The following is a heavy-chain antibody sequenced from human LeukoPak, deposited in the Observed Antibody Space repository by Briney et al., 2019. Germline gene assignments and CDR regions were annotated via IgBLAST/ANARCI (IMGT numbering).Heavy chain of an antibody. Sequence: SETLSLTCTVSGGSISSGSYYWGWIRQPPGKGLEWIGSIYYSGSTHYNPSLKSRVTISVDTSKNEFSLKLSSVTAADTAVYYCARNNTLMMYPRGGEDKGFDYWGQGTLVTVSS. J-gene: IGHJ4*02. D-gene: IGHD2-8*01. CDR3: ARNNTLMMYPRGGEDKGFDY. V-gene: IGHV4-39*01. CDR2: IYYSGST. CDR1: GGSISSGSYY.